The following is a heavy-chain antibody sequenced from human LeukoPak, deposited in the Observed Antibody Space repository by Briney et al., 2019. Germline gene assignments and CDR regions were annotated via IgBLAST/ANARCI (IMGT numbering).Heavy chain of an antibody. CDR1: GFIFNSYW. CDR2: VNRDGSYT. CDR3: ARDLKSAFDY. J-gene: IGHJ4*02. Sequence: PGGSLRLSCAASGFIFNSYWMHWVRQAPGKGLVWVSGVNRDGSYTNYAGAVKGRFTISRDNAKNTLYLQMNSLRAEDTAVYYCARDLKSAFDYWGQGTLATVSS. V-gene: IGHV3-74*01.